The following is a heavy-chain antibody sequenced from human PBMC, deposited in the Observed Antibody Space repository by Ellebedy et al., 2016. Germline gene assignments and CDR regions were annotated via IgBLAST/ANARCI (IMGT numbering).Heavy chain of an antibody. CDR2: ISGDGDTT. V-gene: IGHV3-23*01. CDR3: AKDRVSGNGVFDPLDI. J-gene: IGHJ3*02. CDR1: GFTFRNFF. D-gene: IGHD2-8*01. Sequence: GESLKISXVASGFTFRNFFMSWVRQAPGGGLEWISTISGDGDTTFSADSVKGRFTISRDDSRNILYLQMKSLRVEDTAVYYCAKDRVSGNGVFDPLDIWGQGTLVTVAS.